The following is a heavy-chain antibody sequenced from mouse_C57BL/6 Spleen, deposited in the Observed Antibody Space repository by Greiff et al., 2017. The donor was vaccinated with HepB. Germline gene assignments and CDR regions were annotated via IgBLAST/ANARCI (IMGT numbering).Heavy chain of an antibody. CDR2: ISPGSGGT. CDR1: GYAFTNYL. Sequence: QVQLQQSGAELVRPGTSVKVSCKASGYAFTNYLIAWVKQRPGQGLEWIGAISPGSGGTNYNEKFKGKATLTADKSSSTAYMQLSSLTSEDSAVYICASSGITPWFRRDFDVWGTGTTVTVSS. D-gene: IGHD2-4*01. V-gene: IGHV1-54*01. CDR3: ASSGITPWFRRDFDV. J-gene: IGHJ1*03.